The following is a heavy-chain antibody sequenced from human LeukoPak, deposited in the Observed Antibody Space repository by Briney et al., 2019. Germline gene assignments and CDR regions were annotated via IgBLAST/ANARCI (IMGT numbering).Heavy chain of an antibody. CDR3: ARDLWDLRFGERTNWYFDL. CDR2: IYTSGST. Sequence: SETLSLTCTVSGGSISSYYWSRIRQPAGKGLEWIGRIYTSGSTNYNPSLKSRVTMSVDTSKNQFSLKLSSVTAADTAVYYCARDLWDLRFGERTNWYFDLWGRGTLVTVSS. CDR1: GGSISSYY. J-gene: IGHJ2*01. D-gene: IGHD3-10*01. V-gene: IGHV4-4*07.